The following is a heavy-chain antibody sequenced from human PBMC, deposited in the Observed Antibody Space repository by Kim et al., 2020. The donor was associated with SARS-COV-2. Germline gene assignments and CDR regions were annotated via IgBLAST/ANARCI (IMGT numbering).Heavy chain of an antibody. Sequence: NYHPSLKSRVTISVDTSKNQFSLKLSSVTAADTAVYYCARVPVAGAPFDYWGQGTLVTVSS. V-gene: IGHV4-34*01. J-gene: IGHJ4*02. D-gene: IGHD6-19*01. CDR3: ARVPVAGAPFDY.